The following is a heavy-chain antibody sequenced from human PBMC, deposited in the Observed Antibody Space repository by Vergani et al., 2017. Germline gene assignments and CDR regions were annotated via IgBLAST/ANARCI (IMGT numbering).Heavy chain of an antibody. D-gene: IGHD6-6*01. Sequence: EVQLVESGGGLVQPGGSLRLSCAASGFTFSTYDMHWVRQATGKGLEGVSAIGTAGDTYYPGSVKGRFTISRENAKNSLYLQMNGLRAGDTAVYYCARRDSSSPALDYWGQGTLVTVSS. J-gene: IGHJ4*02. CDR1: GFTFSTYD. CDR2: IGTAGDT. CDR3: ARRDSSSPALDY. V-gene: IGHV3-13*01.